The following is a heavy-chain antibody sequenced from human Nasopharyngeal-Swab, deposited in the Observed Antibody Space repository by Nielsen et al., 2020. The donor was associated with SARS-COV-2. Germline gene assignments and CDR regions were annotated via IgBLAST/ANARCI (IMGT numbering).Heavy chain of an antibody. J-gene: IGHJ4*02. Sequence: SETLSLTCTVSGGSISSYYWSWIRQPAGKGLEWIGRIYTSGNTNHNPSLKSRVTMSVDTSKNQFSLKLTSVTAADTAVYYCARGPDNSGFYAFPFWGQGILVTVSS. CDR2: IYTSGNT. CDR3: ARGPDNSGFYAFPF. D-gene: IGHD6-19*01. V-gene: IGHV4-4*07. CDR1: GGSISSYY.